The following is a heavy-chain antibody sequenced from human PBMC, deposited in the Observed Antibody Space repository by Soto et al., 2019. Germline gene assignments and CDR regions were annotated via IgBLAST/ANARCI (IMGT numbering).Heavy chain of an antibody. J-gene: IGHJ4*02. Sequence: SETLSLTCTVSGGSFSGYSWSWIRQPPGKGLEWVGEINQSGNANYNPSLKRRVTTSVDTTKNQFSLKLSSMTTADTAVYYCARAHLRGFIVLAGVGHFDYWGQGALVTVSS. V-gene: IGHV4-34*01. CDR3: ARAHLRGFIVLAGVGHFDY. CDR1: GGSFSGYS. D-gene: IGHD3-10*01. CDR2: INQSGNA.